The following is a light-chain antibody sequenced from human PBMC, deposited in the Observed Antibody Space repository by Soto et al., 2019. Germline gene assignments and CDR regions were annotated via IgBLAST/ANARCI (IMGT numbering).Light chain of an antibody. Sequence: DIQLTQSPSFLSASVGDRVTITCRASQGISSYLAWYQQKQGKAPKLLIYAASTLQSGVPSRFSGSGSGTEFTLTISSLQPEDVATYYCQQLNSYPPAFGGGTKVEIK. J-gene: IGKJ4*01. V-gene: IGKV1-9*01. CDR2: AAS. CDR1: QGISSY. CDR3: QQLNSYPPA.